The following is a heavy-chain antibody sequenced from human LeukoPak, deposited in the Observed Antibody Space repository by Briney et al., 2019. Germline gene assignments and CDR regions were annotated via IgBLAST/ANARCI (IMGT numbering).Heavy chain of an antibody. Sequence: GSSVKVPCKASGGTFSSYAISWVRQAPGQGLEWMGGIIPIFGTANYAQKFQGRVTITADESTSTAYMELSSLRSEDTAVYFCAISMIFTPADCFDPWGQGTLVTVSS. CDR1: GGTFSSYA. CDR3: AISMIFTPADCFDP. J-gene: IGHJ5*02. CDR2: IIPIFGTA. D-gene: IGHD3/OR15-3a*01. V-gene: IGHV1-69*01.